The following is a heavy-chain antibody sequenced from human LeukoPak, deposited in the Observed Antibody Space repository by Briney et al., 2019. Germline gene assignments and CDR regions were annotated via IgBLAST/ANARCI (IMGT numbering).Heavy chain of an antibody. D-gene: IGHD4-17*01. Sequence: GRSLRLSCAASGFTFSSYGMHWVRQAPGKGLEGVAVIWYDGSNKYYADSVKGRFTIFRDNSKNTLYLQMNSLRAEDTAVYYCAKDYGDYYPEAFDIWGQGTMVTVSS. V-gene: IGHV3-33*06. CDR1: GFTFSSYG. CDR2: IWYDGSNK. CDR3: AKDYGDYYPEAFDI. J-gene: IGHJ3*02.